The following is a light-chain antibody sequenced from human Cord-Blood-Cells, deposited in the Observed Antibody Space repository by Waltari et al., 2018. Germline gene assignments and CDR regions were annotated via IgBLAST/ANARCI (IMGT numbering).Light chain of an antibody. CDR2: WAS. CDR3: QQYYSTPT. J-gene: IGKJ1*01. Sequence: DIVMTQSPDSLAVSLGERATINCKSSKSVLYSSNNKNYLAWYQQKPGQPPKLLIYWASTRESGVPDRFSCSGSGTDFTLTISSLQAEDVAVYYCQQYYSTPTFGQGTKVEIK. CDR1: KSVLYSSNNKNY. V-gene: IGKV4-1*01.